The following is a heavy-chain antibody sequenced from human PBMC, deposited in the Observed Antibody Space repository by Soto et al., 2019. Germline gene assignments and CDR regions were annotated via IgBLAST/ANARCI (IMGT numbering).Heavy chain of an antibody. Sequence: PGGSLRLSCAASGFTFSSYAMHWVRQAPGKGLEWVAVISYDGSNKYYADSVKGRFTISRDNSKNTLYLQMNSLRAEDTAVYYCAGPGIAAAVYWGQGTLVTVSS. D-gene: IGHD6-25*01. J-gene: IGHJ4*02. V-gene: IGHV3-30-3*01. CDR1: GFTFSSYA. CDR3: AGPGIAAAVY. CDR2: ISYDGSNK.